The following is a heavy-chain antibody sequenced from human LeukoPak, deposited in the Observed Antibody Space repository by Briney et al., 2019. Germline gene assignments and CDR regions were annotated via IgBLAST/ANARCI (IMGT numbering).Heavy chain of an antibody. V-gene: IGHV3-30*18. CDR1: GFTFSSYG. Sequence: GGSLRLSCAASGFTFSSYGMHWVRQAPGKGLEWVAVISYDGSNKYYADSVKGRFTISRDNSKSTLYLQMNSLRAEDTAVYYCAKGPSTGLNYYYYYGMDVWGQGTTVTVSS. CDR2: ISYDGSNK. D-gene: IGHD2-8*01. J-gene: IGHJ6*02. CDR3: AKGPSTGLNYYYYYGMDV.